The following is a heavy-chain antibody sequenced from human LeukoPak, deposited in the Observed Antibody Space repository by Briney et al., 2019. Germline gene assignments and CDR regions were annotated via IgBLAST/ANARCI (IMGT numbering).Heavy chain of an antibody. CDR3: ARGGSYPHYYFDS. CDR2: ISSSGSGGNT. J-gene: IGHJ4*02. CDR1: GVTLSSYA. V-gene: IGHV3-23*01. D-gene: IGHD1-26*01. Sequence: GGSLRLSFVASGVTLSSYAMSWARQAPGKGLEWVSGISSSGSGGNTYYADSVKGRFTISRDSSKNTLFLQMNSLRAEDTAVYYCARGGSYPHYYFDSWGQGTLVTVSS.